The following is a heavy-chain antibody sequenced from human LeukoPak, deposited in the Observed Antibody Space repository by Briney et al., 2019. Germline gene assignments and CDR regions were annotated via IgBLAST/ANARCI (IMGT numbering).Heavy chain of an antibody. CDR2: IVVGSGNT. D-gene: IGHD2-21*02. J-gene: IGHJ4*02. CDR3: AADTARAYCGGDCLAD. V-gene: IGHV1-58*02. Sequence: ASVKVSCKASGFTFTSPAMQWVRQARGQRREWIGWIVVGSGNTNYAQKFQERVTITRDMSTSTAYMELSSLGSEDTAVYYCAADTARAYCGGDCLADWGQGTLVTVSS. CDR1: GFTFTSPA.